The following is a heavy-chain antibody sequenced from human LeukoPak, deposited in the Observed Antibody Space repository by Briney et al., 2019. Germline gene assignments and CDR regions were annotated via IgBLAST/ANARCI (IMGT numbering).Heavy chain of an antibody. Sequence: PGGSLRLSCAASGFPFTVYPTHWVRQAPGKGLEWVSVSSSDETYKFYADSVKGRFTISRDNSKNTLYLQMNSLRAEDTAVYYCAKDRGPSSSALYYYYYGMDVWGQGTTVTVSS. D-gene: IGHD3-16*01. CDR2: SSSDETYK. CDR1: GFPFTVYP. CDR3: AKDRGPSSSALYYYYYGMDV. J-gene: IGHJ6*02. V-gene: IGHV3-30*04.